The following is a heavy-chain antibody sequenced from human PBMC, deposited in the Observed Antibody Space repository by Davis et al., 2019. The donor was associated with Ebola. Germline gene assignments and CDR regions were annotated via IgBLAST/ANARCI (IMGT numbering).Heavy chain of an antibody. Sequence: PSETLSLTCTVSGGSISSSSYYWGWIRQPPGKGLEWIGSIYYSGSTYYNPSLKSRVTISVDTSKNQFSLKLSSVTAADTAVYYCARHQEGDGYCSSTSCHGGFDYWGQGTLVTVSS. D-gene: IGHD2-2*01. J-gene: IGHJ4*02. V-gene: IGHV4-39*01. CDR3: ARHQEGDGYCSSTSCHGGFDY. CDR1: GGSISSSSYY. CDR2: IYYSGST.